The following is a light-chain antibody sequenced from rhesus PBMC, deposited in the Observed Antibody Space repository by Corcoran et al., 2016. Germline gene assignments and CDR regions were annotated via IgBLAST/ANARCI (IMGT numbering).Light chain of an antibody. Sequence: DIQMTQSPSSLSASVGDTVTISCQASQGISQYLAWYQQKPGKAPKLLIYDASTFQSGAPSRFSGSGSGTEFTLTISSLQPEDFATYYCQQHHSYPLTFGRGTKVELK. V-gene: IGKV1-25*01. CDR2: DAS. CDR1: QGISQY. J-gene: IGKJ4*01. CDR3: QQHHSYPLT.